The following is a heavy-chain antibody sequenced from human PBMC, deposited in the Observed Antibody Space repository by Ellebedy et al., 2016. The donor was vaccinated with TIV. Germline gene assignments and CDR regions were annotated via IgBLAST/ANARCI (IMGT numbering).Heavy chain of an antibody. CDR1: GFSVSGHF. J-gene: IGHJ5*02. CDR3: ARDPGGGGAYGDNWFDP. D-gene: IGHD4-17*01. CDR2: IYSGGGT. V-gene: IGHV3-66*01. Sequence: GESLKISCAVSGFSVSGHFMSWVRQAPGKGLEWVSIIYSGGGTNYTDSVRGRFTISRDDSKNTLSLQMNSLRAEDTAVYYGARDPGGGGAYGDNWFDPWGRGTLVTVSS.